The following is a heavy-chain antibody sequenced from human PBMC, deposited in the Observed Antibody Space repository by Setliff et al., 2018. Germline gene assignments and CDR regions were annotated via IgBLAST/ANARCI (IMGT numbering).Heavy chain of an antibody. CDR1: GGSFSGYY. J-gene: IGHJ4*02. D-gene: IGHD4-4*01. V-gene: IGHV3-49*04. Sequence: LSLTCAVYGGSFSGYYWSWVRQAPGKGLEWVGIIRSKAYGGTTEYAASVKGRFTISRDDSKSIAYLQMNSLKTEDTAVYYCTRDYSNYATSVGDFDYWGQGTLVTVSS. CDR2: IRSKAYGGTT. CDR3: TRDYSNYATSVGDFDY.